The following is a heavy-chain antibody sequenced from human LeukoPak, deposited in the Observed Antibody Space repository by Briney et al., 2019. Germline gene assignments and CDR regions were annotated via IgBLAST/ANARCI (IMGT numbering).Heavy chain of an antibody. CDR2: ISAYNGNT. Sequence: ASVKVSFKGSGYTFTSYGISWVRQAPGQGLEWMGWISAYNGNTNYEQKLQGRVTMTTDTSTSTAYMEVRSLRSDAPVVYYCAVVVPAAAPWFDPWGPGTPVTVSS. CDR1: GYTFTSYG. D-gene: IGHD2-2*01. CDR3: AVVVPAAAPWFDP. V-gene: IGHV1-18*01. J-gene: IGHJ5*02.